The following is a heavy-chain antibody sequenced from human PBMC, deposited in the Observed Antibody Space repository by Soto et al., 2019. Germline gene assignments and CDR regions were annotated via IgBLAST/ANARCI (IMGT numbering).Heavy chain of an antibody. V-gene: IGHV3-23*01. D-gene: IGHD5-12*01. J-gene: IGHJ4*02. CDR2: ITGSGIST. CDR3: ASLNGYYYFDY. CDR1: GFTFNNYI. Sequence: EVQLLESGGGLVQPGGSPRLSCAASGFTFNNYIMSWVRQAPGKGLEWVSIITGSGISTYYADSVKGRLTISRDNSKNTLYLQLNSMRAEYTAVYYCASLNGYYYFDYWGQGTLVTVSS.